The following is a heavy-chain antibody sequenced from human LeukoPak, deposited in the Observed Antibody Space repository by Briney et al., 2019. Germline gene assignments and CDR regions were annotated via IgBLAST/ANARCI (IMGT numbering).Heavy chain of an antibody. CDR3: VRDHGYYDILTHKYHLKFFDY. J-gene: IGHJ4*02. CDR2: INPDSGGT. D-gene: IGHD3-9*01. V-gene: IGHV1-2*02. Sequence: ASVKVSCKSSGYTFTDYYIHWVRQAPGQGPEWMGWINPDSGGTTNAQKFQGRVTMTRDTSISTAYMELSRLRSDDTAVFYCVRDHGYYDILTHKYHLKFFDYWGQGTLVTVSA. CDR1: GYTFTDYY.